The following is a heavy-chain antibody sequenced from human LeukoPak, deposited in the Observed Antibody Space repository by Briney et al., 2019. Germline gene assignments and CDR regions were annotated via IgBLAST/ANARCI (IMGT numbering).Heavy chain of an antibody. V-gene: IGHV5-51*01. CDR1: GYSFTSYW. J-gene: IGHJ5*02. D-gene: IGHD1-26*01. Sequence: GESLKISCKGSGYSFTSYWIGWVRQMPGKGLEWMGIIYPGDSDTRYSPSFQGQVTISADKSITTAYLQWSSLRASDTAMYYCARMGKVGATTAGWFDPWAREPWSPSPQ. CDR3: ARMGKVGATTAGWFDP. CDR2: IYPGDSDT.